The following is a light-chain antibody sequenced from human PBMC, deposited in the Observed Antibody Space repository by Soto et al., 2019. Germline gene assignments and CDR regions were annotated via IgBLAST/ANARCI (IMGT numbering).Light chain of an antibody. Sequence: DIQMTQSPSTLSAYVGDRVTITCRASQSISSWLAWYQQKPGKAPKLLIYKASSLESGVPSRFSGRGSGTEFTLTISSLQPDDFATYYCQQYNSYLFTFGGGTKVEIK. CDR2: KAS. J-gene: IGKJ4*01. CDR1: QSISSW. CDR3: QQYNSYLFT. V-gene: IGKV1-5*03.